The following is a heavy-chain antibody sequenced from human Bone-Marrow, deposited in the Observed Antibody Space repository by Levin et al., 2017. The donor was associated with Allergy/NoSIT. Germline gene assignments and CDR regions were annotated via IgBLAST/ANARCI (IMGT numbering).Heavy chain of an antibody. J-gene: IGHJ4*02. CDR1: GFSVSDNY. D-gene: IGHD6-13*01. CDR3: ARFYYNSNWYGRGYFDY. CDR2: IYSGGST. V-gene: IGHV3-66*02. Sequence: PGGSLRLSCAASGFSVSDNYMSWVRQAPGKGLEWVSLIYSGGSTFYADSVKGRFTISRDNSKNTLYLQMNSLRREDTAVYYCARFYYNSNWYGRGYFDYWGQGTLLTVSS.